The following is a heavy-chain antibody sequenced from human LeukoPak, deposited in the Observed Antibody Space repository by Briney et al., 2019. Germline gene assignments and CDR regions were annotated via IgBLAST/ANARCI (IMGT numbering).Heavy chain of an antibody. V-gene: IGHV4-59*01. CDR1: GGSISSYY. Sequence: SETLSLTCTVSGGSISSYYWSWIRQPPGKGLEWIGYIYYSGSTNYNSSLKSRVTISVDTSKSQFSLKLSSVTAADTAVYYCAREGFGSLGYYYGMDVWAKGPRSPSPQ. D-gene: IGHD3-10*01. J-gene: IGHJ6*04. CDR3: AREGFGSLGYYYGMDV. CDR2: IYYSGST.